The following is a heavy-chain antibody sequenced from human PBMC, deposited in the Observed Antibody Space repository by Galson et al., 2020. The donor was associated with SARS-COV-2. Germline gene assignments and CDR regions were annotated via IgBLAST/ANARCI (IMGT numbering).Heavy chain of an antibody. D-gene: IGHD2-2*02. Sequence: ETSETLSLTFAVSGGSISSGGYSWSWIRQTPGKGLEWIGYIYHSGDTYYNPSLKSRVTISVDRSKNQFSLKMTSMTAEDTAVYYCASPGLRLYPWSFDYWGQGILVTVSS. V-gene: IGHV4-30-2*01. CDR3: ASPGLRLYPWSFDY. CDR1: GGSISSGGYS. CDR2: IYHSGDT. J-gene: IGHJ4*02.